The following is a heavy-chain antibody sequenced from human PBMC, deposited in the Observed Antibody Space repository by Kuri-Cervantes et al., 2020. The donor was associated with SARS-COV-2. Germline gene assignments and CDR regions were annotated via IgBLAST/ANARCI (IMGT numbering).Heavy chain of an antibody. J-gene: IGHJ6*03. Sequence: SQTLSLTCAVSGRSVNSGFYWGWIRQRPGKGPEWIGSIFRSGARFISPSLESRLSISVDTSKNLFSLKLSSVTAADTAVYYCARVMSGYSYGPLTPDYYYYMDVWGKGTTVTVSS. CDR2: IFRSGAR. V-gene: IGHV4-38-2*01. CDR3: ARVMSGYSYGPLTPDYYYYMDV. D-gene: IGHD5-18*01. CDR1: GRSVNSGFY.